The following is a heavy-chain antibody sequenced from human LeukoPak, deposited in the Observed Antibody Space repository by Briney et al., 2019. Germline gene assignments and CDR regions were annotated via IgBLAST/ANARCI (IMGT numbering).Heavy chain of an antibody. CDR3: ALGTINKDFYFGMDV. J-gene: IGHJ6*02. Sequence: PGGSLRLSCAASGFTFSDYYMTWLSQAPGKGLEWLSYISNSGSTVFYADSVKGRFTVSRDNAKGSLYLQIESLRDDDTAVYHCALGTINKDFYFGMDVWGQGTTVTVSS. V-gene: IGHV3-11*01. CDR1: GFTFSDYY. CDR2: ISNSGSTV. D-gene: IGHD2-8*01.